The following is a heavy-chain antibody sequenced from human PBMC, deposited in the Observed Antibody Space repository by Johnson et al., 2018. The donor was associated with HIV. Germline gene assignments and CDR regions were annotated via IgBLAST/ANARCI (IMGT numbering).Heavy chain of an antibody. V-gene: IGHV3-13*01. J-gene: IGHJ3*02. Sequence: QLVESGGGVVQPGRSLRLSCAASGFTLSSYDMHWVRQATGKGLEWVSEIDTAGDTYYPGSVKGRFTTSRENAKNSLYLQMNSLRAGDTAVYYCARRSIRSDGFDIWGQGTMVTVSS. CDR2: IDTAGDT. CDR1: GFTLSSYD. CDR3: ARRSIRSDGFDI. D-gene: IGHD4-11*01.